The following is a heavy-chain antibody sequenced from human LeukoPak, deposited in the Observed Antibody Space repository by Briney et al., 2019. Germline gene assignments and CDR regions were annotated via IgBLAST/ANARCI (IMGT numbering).Heavy chain of an antibody. CDR1: GGSFSGYY. J-gene: IGHJ4*02. CDR3: ARGYCSSTSCYTFDY. CDR2: INHSGST. V-gene: IGHV4-34*01. Sequence: NPSETLSLTCAVYGGSFSGYYWSWIRQPPGKGLEWIGEINHSGSTNYNPSLKSRVTISVDTSKNQFSLKLSFVTAADTAVYYCARGYCSSTSCYTFDYWGQGTLVTVSS. D-gene: IGHD2-2*02.